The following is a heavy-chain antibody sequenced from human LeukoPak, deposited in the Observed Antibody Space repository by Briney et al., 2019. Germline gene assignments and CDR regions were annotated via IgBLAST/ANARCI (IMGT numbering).Heavy chain of an antibody. CDR2: IWYDGSNK. Sequence: PGGSLRLSCAASGFTFSSYGMHWVRQAPGKGLEWVAVIWYDGSNKYYADSVKGRFTISRDNAKNSLYLQMNSLRAEDTAVYYCARDGPFPYYYGMDVWGQGTTVTVSS. J-gene: IGHJ6*02. CDR1: GFTFSSYG. CDR3: ARDGPFPYYYGMDV. V-gene: IGHV3-33*01.